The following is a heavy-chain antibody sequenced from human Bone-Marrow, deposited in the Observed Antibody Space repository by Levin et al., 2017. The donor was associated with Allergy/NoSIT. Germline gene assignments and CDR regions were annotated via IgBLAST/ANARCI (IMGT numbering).Heavy chain of an antibody. CDR1: GFTFSSYW. CDR2: IKYDGSDK. Sequence: SCAASGFTFSSYWMSWVRQPPGKGLEWVASIKYDGSDKYFVDSVKGRFTISRDNAENSLYLQVNSLRAEDAAVYYCARAPRQLDVWGQGTTVIVSS. V-gene: IGHV3-7*01. CDR3: ARAPRQLDV. J-gene: IGHJ6*02.